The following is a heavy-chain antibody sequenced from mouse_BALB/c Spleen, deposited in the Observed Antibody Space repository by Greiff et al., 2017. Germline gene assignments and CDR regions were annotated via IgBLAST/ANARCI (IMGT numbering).Heavy chain of an antibody. V-gene: IGHV5-17*02. Sequence: EVQVVESGGGLVQPGGSRKLSCAASGFTFSSFGMHWVRQAPEKGLEWVAYISSGSSTIYYADTVKGRFTISRDNPKNTLFLQMTSLRSEDTAMYYCASWRGGSSPGWFAYWGQGTLVTVSA. D-gene: IGHD1-1*01. CDR3: ASWRGGSSPGWFAY. CDR1: GFTFSSFG. J-gene: IGHJ3*01. CDR2: ISSGSSTI.